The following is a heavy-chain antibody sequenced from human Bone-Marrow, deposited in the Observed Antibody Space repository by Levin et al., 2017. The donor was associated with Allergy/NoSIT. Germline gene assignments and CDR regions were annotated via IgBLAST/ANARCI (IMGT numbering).Heavy chain of an antibody. CDR2: IYSGGST. CDR1: GFTVSSNY. V-gene: IGHV3-53*01. J-gene: IGHJ4*02. D-gene: IGHD3-9*01. Sequence: GESLKISCAASGFTVSSNYMSWVRQAPGKGLEWVSVIYSGGSTYYADSVKGRFTISRDNSKNTLYLQMNSLRAEDTAVYYCARDANYDILTGPIWYWGQGTLVTVSS. CDR3: ARDANYDILTGPIWY.